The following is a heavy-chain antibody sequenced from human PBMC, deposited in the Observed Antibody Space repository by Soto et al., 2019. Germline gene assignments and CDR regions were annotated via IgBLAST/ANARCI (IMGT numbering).Heavy chain of an antibody. CDR1: GFTFSSYA. CDR3: ARDDGFWSGYDYGMDV. Sequence: GGSLRLSCAASGFTFSSYAMHWVRQAPGKGLEWVAVISYDGSNKYYADSVKGRFTISRDNSKNTLYLQMNSLRAEDTAVYYYARDDGFWSGYDYGMDVWGQGTTVTVSS. CDR2: ISYDGSNK. V-gene: IGHV3-30-3*01. J-gene: IGHJ6*02. D-gene: IGHD3-3*01.